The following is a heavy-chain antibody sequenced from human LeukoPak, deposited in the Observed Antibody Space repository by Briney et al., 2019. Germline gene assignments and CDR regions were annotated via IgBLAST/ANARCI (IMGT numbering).Heavy chain of an antibody. D-gene: IGHD1-26*01. Sequence: SETLSLTCTVSGDSISSSRFYWAWIRQPPGKGLEWIGSILYTGRTFYNPSLKSRVTISVDTPKNQFSLRLGSVTASDTAVYYCARRDVGATIDYWGQGTLVTVSS. J-gene: IGHJ4*02. CDR3: ARRDVGATIDY. CDR2: ILYTGRT. V-gene: IGHV4-39*01. CDR1: GDSISSSRFY.